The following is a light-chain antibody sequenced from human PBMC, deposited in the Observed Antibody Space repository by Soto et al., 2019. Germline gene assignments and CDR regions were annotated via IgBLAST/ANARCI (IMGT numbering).Light chain of an antibody. CDR2: DVS. V-gene: IGLV2-14*03. Sequence: QSVLTQPASVSGSPGQSITISCTGTSSDVGGYNYVSWYQQHPGEAPKLMIYDVSNRPSGVSNRFSGSKSGNTASLTISGLQAEDEADYCCSSFTSSRTLVFGAGTKLTVL. CDR3: SSFTSSRTLV. CDR1: SSDVGGYNY. J-gene: IGLJ2*01.